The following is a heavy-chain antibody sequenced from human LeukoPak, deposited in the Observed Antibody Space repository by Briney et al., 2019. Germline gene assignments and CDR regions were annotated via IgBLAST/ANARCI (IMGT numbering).Heavy chain of an antibody. CDR1: GGSISSSSYY. V-gene: IGHV4-61*01. D-gene: IGHD6-13*01. CDR2: IYYSGST. Sequence: SETLSLTCTVSGGSISSSSYYWSWIRQPPGKGLEWIGYIYYSGSTNYNPSLKSRVTISVDTSKNQFSLKLSSVTAADTAVYYCARGLAAAGTSYFDYWGQGTLVTVSS. CDR3: ARGLAAAGTSYFDY. J-gene: IGHJ4*02.